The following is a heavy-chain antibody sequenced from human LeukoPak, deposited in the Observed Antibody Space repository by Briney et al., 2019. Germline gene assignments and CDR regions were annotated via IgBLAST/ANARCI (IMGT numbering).Heavy chain of an antibody. V-gene: IGHV4-38-2*01. D-gene: IGHD6-13*01. J-gene: IGHJ4*02. CDR1: GYSISSGYY. Sequence: SETLSLTCAVSGYSISSGYYWGWIRQPPGKGLEWIGSIYHSGSTYYNPSLKSRVTISVDTSKNQFSLKLSSVTAADTAVYYCARQRSIAAAGSRFDYWGQGTLVTVSS. CDR3: ARQRSIAAAGSRFDY. CDR2: IYHSGST.